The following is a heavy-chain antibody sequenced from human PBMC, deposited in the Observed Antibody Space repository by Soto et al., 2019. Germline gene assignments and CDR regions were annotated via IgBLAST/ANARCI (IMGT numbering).Heavy chain of an antibody. Sequence: PGGSLRLSCAASGFTFSSYGMHWVRQAPGKGLEWVAVIWYDGSNKYYADSVKGRFTISRDNSKNTLYLQMNSLRAEDTAVYYCARDWRYSSGPEGNDYWGQGT. D-gene: IGHD6-19*01. J-gene: IGHJ4*02. CDR1: GFTFSSYG. CDR2: IWYDGSNK. CDR3: ARDWRYSSGPEGNDY. V-gene: IGHV3-33*01.